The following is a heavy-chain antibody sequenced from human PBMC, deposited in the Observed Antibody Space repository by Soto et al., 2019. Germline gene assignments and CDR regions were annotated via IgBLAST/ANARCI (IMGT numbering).Heavy chain of an antibody. J-gene: IGHJ6*02. CDR1: GVSISSSNW. D-gene: IGHD3-10*01. CDR2: IYHSGST. CDR3: ARSGLGFGESFYYYYYYGMDV. V-gene: IGHV4-4*02. Sequence: SETLSLTCTVSGVSISSSNWWSLVRQPPEKGLEWIGEIYHSGSTNYNPSLKSRVTISVDKSKNQFSLKLSSVTAADTAVYYCARSGLGFGESFYYYYYYGMDVWGQGTTVT.